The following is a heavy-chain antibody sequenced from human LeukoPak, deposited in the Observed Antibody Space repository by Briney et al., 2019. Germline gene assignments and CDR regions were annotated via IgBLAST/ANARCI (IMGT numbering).Heavy chain of an antibody. CDR1: GYTFTCYY. V-gene: IGHV1-2*02. D-gene: IGHD6-13*01. CDR2: INLNSGGT. J-gene: IGHJ4*02. CDR3: SRAVAQQLVFDY. Sequence: GASVPVSCQASGYTFTCYYMHWVRQAPGQGLEWMGGINLNSGGTNYAQKLHGRCTMTRDTSISTAYMQLSRLRSDDTAVYYRSRAVAQQLVFDYWGQGTLVTVSS.